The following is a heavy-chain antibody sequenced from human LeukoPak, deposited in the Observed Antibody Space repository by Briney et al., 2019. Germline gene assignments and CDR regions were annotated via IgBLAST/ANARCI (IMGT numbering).Heavy chain of an antibody. CDR1: GFTFSSHG. J-gene: IGHJ4*02. Sequence: PGGALRLSCAASGFTFSSHGMCWVRQAPGRGLEWVSAISGSGGSTYYVDSVKGRFTISRDNSKNTLYLQVNSLRAEDTAVYYCAKEFIVGATTPYDYWGQGTLVTVSS. CDR2: ISGSGGST. V-gene: IGHV3-23*01. D-gene: IGHD1-26*01. CDR3: AKEFIVGATTPYDY.